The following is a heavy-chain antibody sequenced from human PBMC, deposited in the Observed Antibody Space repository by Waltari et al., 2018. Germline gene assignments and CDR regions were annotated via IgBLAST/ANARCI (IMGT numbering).Heavy chain of an antibody. CDR3: AREPNSYGQRYYFDY. D-gene: IGHD5-18*01. CDR1: GGSISSSSYY. Sequence: QLQLQESGPGLVKPSETLSLTCTVSGGSISSSSYYWGWIRQPPGKGLEWIGSIYYSGSTYYHPSLKSRVTISVDTSKNQFSLKLSSVTAADTAVYYCAREPNSYGQRYYFDYWGQGTLVTVSS. CDR2: IYYSGST. J-gene: IGHJ4*02. V-gene: IGHV4-39*07.